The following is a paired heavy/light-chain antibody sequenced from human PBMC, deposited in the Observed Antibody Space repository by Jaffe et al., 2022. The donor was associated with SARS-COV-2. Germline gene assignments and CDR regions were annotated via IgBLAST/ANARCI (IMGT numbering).Heavy chain of an antibody. CDR2: ISASAAGT. Sequence: EVQLLESGGGLVQPGGSLRLSCAASGFTFRTYAMSWVRQAPGKGLEWVSAISASAAGTNSADSVKGRFTISRDNSKSTLYLQMSSLRADDTAVYYCAKVQSGSPGIFDAFDFWGQGTMVTVSS. D-gene: IGHD6-13*01. V-gene: IGHV3-23*01. CDR3: AKVQSGSPGIFDAFDF. J-gene: IGHJ3*01. CDR1: GFTFRTYA.
Light chain of an antibody. V-gene: IGKV3-11*01. CDR2: DAS. J-gene: IGKJ5*01. Sequence: EIVLTQSPATLSLSPGERATLSCRASQNVTSYLAWYQQRPGQAPRLLIYDASSRPTGIPARFSGSGSGTDFNLTISSLEPEDFAVYYCQQRGNWPITFGQGTRLEIK. CDR1: QNVTSY. CDR3: QQRGNWPIT.